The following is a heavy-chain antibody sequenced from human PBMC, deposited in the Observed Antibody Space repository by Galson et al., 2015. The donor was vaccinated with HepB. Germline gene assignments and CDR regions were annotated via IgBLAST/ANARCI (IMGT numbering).Heavy chain of an antibody. CDR1: GFTFSNYW. J-gene: IGHJ4*02. Sequence: SLRLSCAASGFTFSNYWMHWVRQAPGKGLVWVSRIDSNGFSTRYADSVKGQFTISRDNAKNTLYLQMNGLRAEDTAVYYCARSSPQWLVQIDYFDYWGQGTLVTVSS. CDR2: IDSNGFST. V-gene: IGHV3-74*01. D-gene: IGHD6-19*01. CDR3: ARSSPQWLVQIDYFDY.